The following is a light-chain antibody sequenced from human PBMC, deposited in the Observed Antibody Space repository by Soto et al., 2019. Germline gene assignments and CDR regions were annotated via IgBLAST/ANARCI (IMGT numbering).Light chain of an antibody. CDR2: GAS. Sequence: EIVITKSPATLAVSPGEGVTLSCRASHTVPSRIAWYQQKPGQAPSLLIYGASTRATGVPDRFSGTGSGTEFTLTISSLKSEDYAVYYCHQYDNWPKTFGQGTRLEI. V-gene: IGKV3-15*01. J-gene: IGKJ5*01. CDR1: HTVPSR. CDR3: HQYDNWPKT.